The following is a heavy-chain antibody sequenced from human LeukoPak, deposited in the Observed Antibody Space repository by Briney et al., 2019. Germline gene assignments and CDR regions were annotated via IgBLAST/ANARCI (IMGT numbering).Heavy chain of an antibody. CDR2: IYWDDDK. V-gene: IGHV2-5*02. CDR1: GFSLSTSGVG. CDR3: AHRRDTIFGADYYMDV. Sequence: SGPTLVNPTQTLTLTCTFSGFSLSTSGVGVGWIRQPPGKALEWLALIYWDDDKRYSPFLKSGLTITKDTSKNQVVLRMSNMDPVDTATYYCAHRRDTIFGADYYMDVWGKGTTVTVSS. D-gene: IGHD3-3*01. J-gene: IGHJ6*03.